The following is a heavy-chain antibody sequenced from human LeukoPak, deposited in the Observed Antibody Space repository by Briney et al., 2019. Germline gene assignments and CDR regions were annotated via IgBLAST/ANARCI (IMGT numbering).Heavy chain of an antibody. Sequence: SETLSLTCAVYGGSFSGYYWSWIRQPPGKGLEWIGEINHSGSTNYNPSLKSRLTISVDTSKNQFSLKLSSVTAADTAVYYCARVVRAAAGTGGYDYWGQGTLVTVSS. D-gene: IGHD6-13*01. V-gene: IGHV4-34*01. CDR1: GGSFSGYY. J-gene: IGHJ4*02. CDR2: INHSGST. CDR3: ARVVRAAAGTGGYDY.